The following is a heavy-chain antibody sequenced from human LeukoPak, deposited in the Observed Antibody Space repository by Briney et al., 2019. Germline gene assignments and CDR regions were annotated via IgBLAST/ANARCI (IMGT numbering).Heavy chain of an antibody. Sequence: ASVKVSCKASGYTFTSYDINWVRQATGQGLEWMGWMNPNSGNTGYSQKFQGRVTITRDTSASTAYMELSSLRSEDTAVYYCATRPGIAVAGFDFWGQGTLVTVSS. V-gene: IGHV1-8*03. CDR3: ATRPGIAVAGFDF. CDR2: MNPNSGNT. J-gene: IGHJ4*02. CDR1: GYTFTSYD. D-gene: IGHD6-19*01.